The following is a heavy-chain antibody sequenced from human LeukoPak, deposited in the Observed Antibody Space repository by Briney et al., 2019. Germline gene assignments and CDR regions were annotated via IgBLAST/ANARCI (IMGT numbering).Heavy chain of an antibody. D-gene: IGHD2-21*02. CDR3: ARGRTYCGGACYSSFDY. J-gene: IGHJ4*02. Sequence: ASVKVSCKASGGTFSSYAISWVRQAPGQGLEWMGGIIPIFGTANYAQKFQGRVTITTDESTSTAYMELSSLRSEDTAVYYCARGRTYCGGACYSSFDYWGQGTLVTVSS. CDR1: GGTFSSYA. CDR2: IIPIFGTA. V-gene: IGHV1-69*05.